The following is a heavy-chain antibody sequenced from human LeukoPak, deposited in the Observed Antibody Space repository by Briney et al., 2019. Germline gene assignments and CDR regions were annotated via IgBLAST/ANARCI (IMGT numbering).Heavy chain of an antibody. J-gene: IGHJ5*02. D-gene: IGHD6-13*01. CDR2: IKSKTDGGTT. V-gene: IGHV3-15*01. CDR1: GFTFSSYG. CDR3: AKDQAAATPRWFDP. Sequence: GGSLRLSCAASGFTFSSYGMSWVRQAPGKGLEWVGRIKSKTDGGTTDYAAPVKGRFTISRDDSKNTLYLQMNSLRAEDTAVYYCAKDQAAATPRWFDPWGQGTLVTVSS.